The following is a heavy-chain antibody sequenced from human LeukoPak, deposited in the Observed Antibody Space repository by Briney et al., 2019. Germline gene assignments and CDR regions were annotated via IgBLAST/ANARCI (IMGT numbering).Heavy chain of an antibody. CDR2: IHYSGAT. Sequence: SETLSLTCTVSGGSINYDYWSWIRQSPGKRLEWIGYIHYSGATNYNPSLKSRVTISVDTSKNQFSLKLSSVTAADTAVYYCAGVSDAFDIWGQGAMVTVSS. CDR1: GGSINYDY. J-gene: IGHJ3*02. CDR3: AGVSDAFDI. V-gene: IGHV4-59*12.